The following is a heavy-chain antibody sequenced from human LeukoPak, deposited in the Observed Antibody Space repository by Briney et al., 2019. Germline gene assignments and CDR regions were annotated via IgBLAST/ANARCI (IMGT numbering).Heavy chain of an antibody. V-gene: IGHV3-72*01. CDR2: TRNKANSYTT. J-gene: IGHJ4*02. CDR3: ARDIPRGTTTLDY. CDR1: GFTFSDHY. D-gene: IGHD1-26*01. Sequence: PGGSLGLSCAASGFTFSDHYMDWVRQAPGKGLEWVGRTRNKANSYTTEYAASVKGRFTISRDDSKNSLYLQMNSLRAEDTAVYYCARDIPRGTTTLDYWGQGTLVTVSS.